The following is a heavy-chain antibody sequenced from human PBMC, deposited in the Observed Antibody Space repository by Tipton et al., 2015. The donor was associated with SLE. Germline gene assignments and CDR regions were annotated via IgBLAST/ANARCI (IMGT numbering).Heavy chain of an antibody. CDR2: IYHSGST. V-gene: IGHV4-61*01. CDR1: GGSVSSGSYY. CDR3: ARGTSMPMVDWFGQ. Sequence: TLSLTCTVSGGSVSSGSYYWSCIRQPPGKGLEWIGYIYHSGSTNYNPSLKSRVTISADKSKNQFSLEVNSVTAADTAVYFCARGTSMPMVDWFGQWGQGTLVTVSS. D-gene: IGHD2/OR15-2a*01. J-gene: IGHJ5*02.